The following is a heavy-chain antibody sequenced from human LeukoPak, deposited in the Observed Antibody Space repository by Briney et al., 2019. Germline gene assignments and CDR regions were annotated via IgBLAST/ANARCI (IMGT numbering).Heavy chain of an antibody. CDR3: VILTGYYTTNDY. V-gene: IGHV1-46*01. CDR1: GYTFTSYY. J-gene: IGHJ4*02. CDR2: INPSGGST. D-gene: IGHD3-9*01. Sequence: GASVKVSCKASGYTFTSYYMHWVRQAPGQGLEWMGIINPSGGSTSYAQKFQGRVTMTRDMSTSTVYMELSSLRSEDTAVYYCVILTGYYTTNDYWGQGTLVTVSS.